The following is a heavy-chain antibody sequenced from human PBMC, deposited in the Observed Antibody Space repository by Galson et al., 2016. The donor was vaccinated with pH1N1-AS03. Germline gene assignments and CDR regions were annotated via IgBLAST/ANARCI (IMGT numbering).Heavy chain of an antibody. CDR2: ISSDASGT. CDR3: ARGPVSYANYWFPPPDY. Sequence: SLRLSCAASGFTFSDYAMHWVRQAPGKGLEYVSAISSDASGTYYANSVKGRFTVSRDNSKNTLYLQMGSLRVEDMAVYYCARGPVSYANYWFPPPDYWGQGTLVTVSS. J-gene: IGHJ4*02. CDR1: GFTFSDYA. D-gene: IGHD4/OR15-4a*01. V-gene: IGHV3-64*01.